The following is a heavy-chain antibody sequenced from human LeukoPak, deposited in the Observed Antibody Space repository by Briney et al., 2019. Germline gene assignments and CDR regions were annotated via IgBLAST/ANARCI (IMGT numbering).Heavy chain of an antibody. Sequence: PGGSLRLSRAASGFTFSSYGMHWVRQAPGKGLEWVAFIRYDGSNKYYADSVKGRFTISRDNSKNTLYLQMNSLRAEDTAVYYCAKIAAAGKGRGFDYWGQGTLVTVSS. CDR2: IRYDGSNK. D-gene: IGHD6-13*01. V-gene: IGHV3-30*02. CDR1: GFTFSSYG. CDR3: AKIAAAGKGRGFDY. J-gene: IGHJ4*02.